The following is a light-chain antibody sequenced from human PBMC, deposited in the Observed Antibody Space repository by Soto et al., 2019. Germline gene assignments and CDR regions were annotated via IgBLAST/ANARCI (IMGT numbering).Light chain of an antibody. Sequence: QSVVTQPPSASGTPGQRVTISCSGSSSNIGRNTVNWYQQFPGTAPNLLIYNNNERPSGVPDRFSGSKSGTSASLAISGLRSEDEADYYCAAWDDSLNGRVFGTGTKLTVL. V-gene: IGLV1-44*01. J-gene: IGLJ1*01. CDR1: SSNIGRNT. CDR2: NNN. CDR3: AAWDDSLNGRV.